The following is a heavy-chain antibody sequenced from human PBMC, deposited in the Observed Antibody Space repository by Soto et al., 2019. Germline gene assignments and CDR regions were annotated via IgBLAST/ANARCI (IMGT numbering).Heavy chain of an antibody. CDR1: GGSFSCYY. V-gene: IGHV4-34*01. D-gene: IGHD3-3*01. Sequence: SETLSLTCAVYGGSFSCYYWSWIRQPPGKGLEWIGEINHSGSTNYNPSLKSRVTISVDTSKNQFSLKLSSVTAADTAVYYCARVSGYKRDDAFDIWGQGTMVTVS. J-gene: IGHJ3*02. CDR2: INHSGST. CDR3: ARVSGYKRDDAFDI.